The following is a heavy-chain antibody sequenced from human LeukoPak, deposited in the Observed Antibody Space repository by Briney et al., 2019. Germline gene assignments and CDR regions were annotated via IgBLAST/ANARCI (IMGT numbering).Heavy chain of an antibody. CDR3: ARASYGYLGFDY. V-gene: IGHV4-59*01. CDR1: GGSISSYY. Sequence: SETLSLTCTVSGGSISSYYWSWIRQPPGKGLEWIGYIYYSGSTNYNPSLKSRVTISVDTSKNQFSLKLSSVTAADTAVYYCARASYGYLGFDYWGQGTLVTVSS. CDR2: IYYSGST. J-gene: IGHJ4*02. D-gene: IGHD6-25*01.